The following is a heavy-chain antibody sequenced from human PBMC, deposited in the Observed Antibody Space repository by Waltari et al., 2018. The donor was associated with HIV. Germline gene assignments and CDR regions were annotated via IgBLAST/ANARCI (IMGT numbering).Heavy chain of an antibody. V-gene: IGHV1-18*01. CDR1: GYSFTSYG. Sequence: QVQLVQSGAEVKKPGASVKVSCKASGYSFTSYGISWVRQAPGQGLEWMGWIRAYKGYTKYVQKLQGRVTMTTDRFTSTAYMERRSLRADDTAVYYCARDPWASGLYSSGPTRWFDPWGQGTLVTVSS. J-gene: IGHJ5*02. CDR3: ARDPWASGLYSSGPTRWFDP. CDR2: IRAYKGYT. D-gene: IGHD6-19*01.